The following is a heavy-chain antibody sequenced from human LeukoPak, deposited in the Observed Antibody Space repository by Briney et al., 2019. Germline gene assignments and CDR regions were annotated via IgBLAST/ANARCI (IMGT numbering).Heavy chain of an antibody. CDR2: IKQDGSEK. V-gene: IGHV3-7*01. CDR1: GLTFSSYW. Sequence: QPGGSLRLSCAVSGLTFSSYWMNWFRQAPGKGLEWVANIKQDGSEKNYVDSVKGRFTISRDNAKSSLFLQMNDLRAEDTAVYYCAKGGRGNGEVYWGQGTLVTVSS. J-gene: IGHJ4*02. D-gene: IGHD2-8*01. CDR3: AKGGRGNGEVY.